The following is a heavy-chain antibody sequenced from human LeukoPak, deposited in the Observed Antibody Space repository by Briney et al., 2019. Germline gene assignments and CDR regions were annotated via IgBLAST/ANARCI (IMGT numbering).Heavy chain of an antibody. CDR3: ARGARAVARHYYYYMDV. J-gene: IGHJ6*03. CDR2: INPKTGGT. V-gene: IGHV1-2*02. D-gene: IGHD4-23*01. Sequence: ASVKVSCKTSGYTFTGQYIHWVRQAPGHGPEWMGWINPKTGGTNYAQKFQGRVTMTRDTSISTAYMELSRLRSDDTAVYYCARGARAVARHYYYYMDVWGKGTTVTVSS. CDR1: GYTFTGQY.